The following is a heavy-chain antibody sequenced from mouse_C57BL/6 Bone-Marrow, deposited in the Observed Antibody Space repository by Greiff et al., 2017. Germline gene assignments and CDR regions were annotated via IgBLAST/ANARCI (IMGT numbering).Heavy chain of an antibody. CDR3: AQRGLYYYGSSSYYAMDY. D-gene: IGHD1-1*01. CDR1: GFSLSTFGMG. Sequence: QVTLKVSGPGILQPSQTLSLTCSFSGFSLSTFGMGVGWIRQPSGKGLEWLAHIWWDDDKYYNPALKSRHTISKDTSKNQVFLKIANVDTADTATYYCAQRGLYYYGSSSYYAMDYWGQGTSVTVSS. V-gene: IGHV8-8*01. CDR2: IWWDDDK. J-gene: IGHJ4*01.